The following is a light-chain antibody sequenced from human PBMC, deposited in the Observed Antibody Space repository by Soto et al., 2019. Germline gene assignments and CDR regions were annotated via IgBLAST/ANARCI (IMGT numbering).Light chain of an antibody. CDR2: AAS. Sequence: DIQMTQSPSSLSASVGDRVTITCRASQSISSYLNWYQQKPGKAPKLLIYAASSLQSGVPSRFSGTESGTDFTLTINSLQPEDFATYYCQQGYSTPLTFGGGTKVEIK. CDR3: QQGYSTPLT. J-gene: IGKJ4*01. V-gene: IGKV1-39*01. CDR1: QSISSY.